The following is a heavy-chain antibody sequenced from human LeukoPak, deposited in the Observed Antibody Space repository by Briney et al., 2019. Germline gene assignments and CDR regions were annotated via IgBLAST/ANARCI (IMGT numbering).Heavy chain of an antibody. V-gene: IGHV4-59*01. J-gene: IGHJ5*02. CDR2: IYYSGST. Sequence: PSETLSLTCTVSGDSISSYYWSWIRQPPGKGLEWIGYIYYSGSTNYNPSLKSRVTISVDTSKNQFSLKLSSVTAADTAVYYCARVPYSSSSGDWFDPWGQGTLVTVSS. D-gene: IGHD6-6*01. CDR1: GDSISSYY. CDR3: ARVPYSSSSGDWFDP.